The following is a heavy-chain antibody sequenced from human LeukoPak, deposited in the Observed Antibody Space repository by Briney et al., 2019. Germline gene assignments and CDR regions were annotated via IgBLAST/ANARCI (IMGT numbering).Heavy chain of an antibody. V-gene: IGHV3-33*01. CDR1: GFTFSSYG. D-gene: IGHD5-24*01. CDR3: ARGVEMATITVWFDP. CDR2: IWYDGSNK. Sequence: GGSLRLSCAASGFTFSSYGMHWVRQAPGKGLEWVAVIWYDGSNKYYADSVKGRFTISRDNSKNTLYLQMNSLRAEDTAVYYCARGVEMATITVWFDPWGQGTLVTVSS. J-gene: IGHJ5*02.